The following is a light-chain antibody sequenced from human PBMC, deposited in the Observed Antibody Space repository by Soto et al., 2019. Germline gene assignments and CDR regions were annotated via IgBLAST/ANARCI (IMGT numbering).Light chain of an antibody. CDR3: CSYAGSYTSLYV. V-gene: IGLV2-11*01. Sequence: QSVLTQPRSVSGSPGQSVTISCTGTSSGVGGYNYVSWYQQHPGKAPKLMIYDVSKRPSGVPDRFSGSKSGNTASLTISGLQAEDEADYYCCSYAGSYTSLYVFGTGTKLTVL. CDR1: SSGVGGYNY. J-gene: IGLJ1*01. CDR2: DVS.